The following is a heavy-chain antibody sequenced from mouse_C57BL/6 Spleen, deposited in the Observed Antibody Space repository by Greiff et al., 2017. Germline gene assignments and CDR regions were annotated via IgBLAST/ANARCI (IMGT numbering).Heavy chain of an antibody. J-gene: IGHJ4*01. CDR2: INPNNGGT. Sequence: VQLQQSGPELVKPGASVKIPCKASGYTFTDYNMDWVKQSHGKSLEWIGDINPNNGGTIYNQKFKGKATLTVDKSSSTAYMELRSLTSEDTAVYYCARHYYGSSYDAMDYWGQGTSVTVSS. CDR1: GYTFTDYN. D-gene: IGHD1-1*01. CDR3: ARHYYGSSYDAMDY. V-gene: IGHV1-18*01.